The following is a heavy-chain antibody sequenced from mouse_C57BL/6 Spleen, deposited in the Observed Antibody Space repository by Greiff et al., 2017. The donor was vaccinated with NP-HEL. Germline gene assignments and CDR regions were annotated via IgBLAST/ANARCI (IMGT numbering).Heavy chain of an antibody. J-gene: IGHJ4*01. CDR3: ARYYYGSSSPQWAMDY. V-gene: IGHV14-2*01. CDR2: IDPEDGET. Sequence: EVKLMESGAELVKPGASVKLSCTASGFNIKDYYMHWVKQRTEQGLEWIGRIDPEDGETKYAPKFQGKATITADTSSNTAYLQLSSLTSEDTAVYYCARYYYGSSSPQWAMDYWGQGTSVTVSS. D-gene: IGHD1-1*01. CDR1: GFNIKDYY.